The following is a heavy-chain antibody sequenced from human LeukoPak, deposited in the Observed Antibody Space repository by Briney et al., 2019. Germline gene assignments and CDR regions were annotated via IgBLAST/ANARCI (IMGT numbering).Heavy chain of an antibody. CDR1: GFTFSRHA. J-gene: IGHJ4*02. CDR2: ISGSGGST. D-gene: IGHD3-22*01. Sequence: GGSLRLSCPACGFTFSRHAMSWVRQAPGKGLEWVSAISGSGGSTYYADSAKGRFTISRDNSKNTLYLQMNSLRAEDKAVYYCAKSLGVRDYYYDSSGYYYFDYWGQGTLVTVSS. CDR3: AKSLGVRDYYYDSSGYYYFDY. V-gene: IGHV3-23*01.